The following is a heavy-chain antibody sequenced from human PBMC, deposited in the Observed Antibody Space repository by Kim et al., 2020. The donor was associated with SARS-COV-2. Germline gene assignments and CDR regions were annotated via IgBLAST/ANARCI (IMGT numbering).Heavy chain of an antibody. CDR1: GYTFTSYA. Sequence: ASVKVSCKASGYTFTSYAMHWVRQAPGQRLEWMGWINAGNGNTKYSQKFQGRVTITRDTSASTAYMELSSLRSEDTAVYYCAREILNSYGLDAFDIWGQGTMVTVSS. V-gene: IGHV1-3*01. J-gene: IGHJ3*02. CDR3: AREILNSYGLDAFDI. CDR2: INAGNGNT. D-gene: IGHD5-18*01.